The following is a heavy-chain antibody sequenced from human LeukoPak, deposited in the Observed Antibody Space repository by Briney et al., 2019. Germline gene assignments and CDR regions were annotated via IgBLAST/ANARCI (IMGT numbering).Heavy chain of an antibody. Sequence: GGSLRLSCAASGFTFSSYAMSWVRQARGKWLEWVSAISGSGGSTYYADSVKGRFTISRDNSKNTLYLQMNSLRAEDTAVYYCAKTYSSGWYDFDYWGQGTLVTVSS. D-gene: IGHD6-19*01. CDR2: ISGSGGST. V-gene: IGHV3-23*01. CDR3: AKTYSSGWYDFDY. J-gene: IGHJ4*02. CDR1: GFTFSSYA.